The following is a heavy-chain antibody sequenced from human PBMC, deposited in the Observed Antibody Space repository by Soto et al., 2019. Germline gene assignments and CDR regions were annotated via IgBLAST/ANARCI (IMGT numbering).Heavy chain of an antibody. J-gene: IGHJ4*02. CDR3: ARLYTYGYYHFDH. CDR2: IYYTGTT. V-gene: IGHV4-31*03. CDR1: GDSISGGNYY. Sequence: SETLSLTCTVSGDSISGGNYYWTWIRQHPGRGLEWIGYIYYTGTTHYSPSLQSRVTMSVDTSKNQIPLTLTSLTPADTAVYFCARLYTYGYYHFDHWGQGTLVTVSS. D-gene: IGHD3-22*01.